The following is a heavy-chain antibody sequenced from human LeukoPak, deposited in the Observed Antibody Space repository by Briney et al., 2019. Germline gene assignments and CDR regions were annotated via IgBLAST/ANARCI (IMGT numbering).Heavy chain of an antibody. J-gene: IGHJ3*02. CDR3: ASYAFRGLTRYDAFDI. CDR1: GGSISSGDYY. D-gene: IGHD3-10*01. V-gene: IGHV4-30-4*01. CDR2: IFYSGST. Sequence: SETLSLTCTVPGGSISSGDYYWSWIRQPPGKGLEWIGYIFYSGSTYYNPSLKSRVTISIDTSKSQFSLKLNSVTAADTALYYCASYAFRGLTRYDAFDIWGQGTMVTVSS.